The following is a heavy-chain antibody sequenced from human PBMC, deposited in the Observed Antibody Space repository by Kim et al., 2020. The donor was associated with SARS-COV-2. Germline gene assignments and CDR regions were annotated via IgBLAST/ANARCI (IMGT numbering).Heavy chain of an antibody. CDR1: GFTFSSYG. D-gene: IGHD6-19*01. CDR3: ANQGGWYYYYYGMDV. V-gene: IGHV3-30*18. Sequence: GGSLRLSCAASGFTFSSYGMHWVRQAPGKGLEWVAVISYDGSNKYYADSVKGRFTISRDNSKNTLYLQMNSLRAEDTAVYYCANQGGWYYYYYGMDVWGQGTTVTVSS. CDR2: ISYDGSNK. J-gene: IGHJ6*02.